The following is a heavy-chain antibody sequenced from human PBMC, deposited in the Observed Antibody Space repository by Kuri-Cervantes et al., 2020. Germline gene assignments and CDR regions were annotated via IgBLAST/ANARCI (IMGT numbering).Heavy chain of an antibody. Sequence: ETLSLTCAASGFTFSSYSMNWVRQAPGKGLEWVSSISSSSSYIYYADSVKGRFTISRGNAKNSLYLQMNSLRAEDTAVYYCAKDKTRDYYYGMDVWGQGTTVTVSS. CDR3: AKDKTRDYYYGMDV. CDR1: GFTFSSYS. J-gene: IGHJ6*02. CDR2: ISSSSSYI. V-gene: IGHV3-21*01.